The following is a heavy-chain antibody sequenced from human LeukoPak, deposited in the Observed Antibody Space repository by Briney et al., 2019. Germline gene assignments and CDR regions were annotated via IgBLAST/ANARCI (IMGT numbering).Heavy chain of an antibody. Sequence: ASVKVSCKASGYTFTSYAMHWVRRAPGQRLEWMGWINAGNGNTKYSQKFQGRVTITRDTSASTAYMELSSLRSEDTAVYYCARDRAIGYCSGGSCPYYFDYWGQGTLVTVSS. CDR1: GYTFTSYA. V-gene: IGHV1-3*01. CDR3: ARDRAIGYCSGGSCPYYFDY. CDR2: INAGNGNT. D-gene: IGHD2-15*01. J-gene: IGHJ4*02.